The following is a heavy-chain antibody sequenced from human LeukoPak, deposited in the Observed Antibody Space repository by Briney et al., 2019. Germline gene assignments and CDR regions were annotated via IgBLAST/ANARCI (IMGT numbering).Heavy chain of an antibody. CDR1: GGSFSGYY. D-gene: IGHD3-10*01. CDR3: ARFRVRGVSDY. J-gene: IGHJ4*02. CDR2: INHSGST. Sequence: SETLSLTCAVYGGSFSGYYWSWIRQPPGKGLEWIGEINHSGSTNYNPSLRSRVTISVDTSKNQFSLKLSSVTAADTAVYYCARFRVRGVSDYWGQGTLVTVSS. V-gene: IGHV4-34*01.